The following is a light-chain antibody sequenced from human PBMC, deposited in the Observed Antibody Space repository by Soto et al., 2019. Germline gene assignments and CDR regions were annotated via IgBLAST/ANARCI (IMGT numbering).Light chain of an antibody. V-gene: IGKV1-39*01. Sequence: DIPVALNKYSLSASVGGRVTSAFRATQTSNIYLNWYQQKPGKAPKLLIYGATTLQSGVPSRFSADGSGTNFNLTISSLLPEDFATYYCQETSGVPPFTFGPGT. CDR1: QTSNIY. CDR3: QETSGVPPFT. J-gene: IGKJ3*01. CDR2: GAT.